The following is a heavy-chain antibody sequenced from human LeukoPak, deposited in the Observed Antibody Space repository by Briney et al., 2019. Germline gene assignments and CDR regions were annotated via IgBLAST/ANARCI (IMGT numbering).Heavy chain of an antibody. Sequence: PSETLSLTCTVSGVSISTYYWSWIRQAPGKGLEWIASIYYSGSTNYKPSLNSRVTISLDTSKNQFSLKLSSVTAADSAVYYCARLGRGYCSGGSCHGVAFDIWGQGTMVTVSS. J-gene: IGHJ3*02. V-gene: IGHV4-59*12. CDR2: IYYSGST. CDR3: ARLGRGYCSGGSCHGVAFDI. D-gene: IGHD2-15*01. CDR1: GVSISTYY.